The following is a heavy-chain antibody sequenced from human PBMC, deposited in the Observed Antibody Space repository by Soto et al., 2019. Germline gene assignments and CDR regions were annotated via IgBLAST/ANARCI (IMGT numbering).Heavy chain of an antibody. CDR3: AKDRAAVTGAYYYYAMDV. J-gene: IGHJ6*02. Sequence: EVQLVESWGVVVQPGGSLRLSCAASGFTFDDYTMHWVRQAPGKSLEWVSLISWDGGKTYYADSVKGRFTISRDNSKNSLHLQMNSLTTEDSASYYCAKDRAAVTGAYYYYAMDVWGQGTTVTVSS. D-gene: IGHD6-19*01. CDR2: ISWDGGKT. V-gene: IGHV3-43*01. CDR1: GFTFDDYT.